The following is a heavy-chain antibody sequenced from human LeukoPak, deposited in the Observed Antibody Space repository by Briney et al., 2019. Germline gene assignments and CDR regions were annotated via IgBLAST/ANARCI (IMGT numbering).Heavy chain of an antibody. CDR2: INSDGSNT. V-gene: IGHV3-74*01. CDR3: AKGATTYFDY. J-gene: IGHJ4*02. D-gene: IGHD1-14*01. Sequence: GGSLRLSCAASGFTFSSYWMHWVRQVPGKGLVWVSRINSDGSNTGHADSVKGRFTISRDNAKNTLYLQMNSLRADDTAVYYCAKGATTYFDYWGQGTLVTVSS. CDR1: GFTFSSYW.